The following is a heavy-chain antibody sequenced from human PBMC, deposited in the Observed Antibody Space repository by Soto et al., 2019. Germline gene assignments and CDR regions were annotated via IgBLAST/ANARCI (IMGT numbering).Heavy chain of an antibody. J-gene: IGHJ6*02. D-gene: IGHD3-22*01. CDR1: GGSISSNY. CDR3: ARDGGYYDSSGPGYYYYYYGMDV. V-gene: IGHV4-59*01. Sequence: SETLSLTCTVSGGSISSNYWTWIRQPPGKGLEWIGYVYNSGSTNYNPSLKSRVTISVDTSKNQFSLKLSSVTAADTAVYYCARDGGYYDSSGPGYYYYYYGMDVWGQGTTVTVSS. CDR2: VYNSGST.